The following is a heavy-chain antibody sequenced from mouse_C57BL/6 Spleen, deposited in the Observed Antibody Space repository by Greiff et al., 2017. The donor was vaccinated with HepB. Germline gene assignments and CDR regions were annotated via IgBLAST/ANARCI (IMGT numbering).Heavy chain of an antibody. CDR1: GFSLTSYG. Sequence: QVQLQQSGPGLVQPSQSLSITCTVSGFSLTSYGVHWVRQSPGKGLEWLGVIWRGGSTDYNAAFMSRLSITKDNSKSQVFLKMNSLQADDTAIYYCAKKDDGYYNYYAMDYWGQGTSVTVSS. J-gene: IGHJ4*01. D-gene: IGHD2-3*01. CDR3: AKKDDGYYNYYAMDY. V-gene: IGHV2-5*01. CDR2: IWRGGST.